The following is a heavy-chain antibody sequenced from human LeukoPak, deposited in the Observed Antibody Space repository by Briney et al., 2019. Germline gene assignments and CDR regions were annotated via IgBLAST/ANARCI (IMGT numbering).Heavy chain of an antibody. CDR1: GFTFSNYG. J-gene: IGHJ4*02. CDR3: ANLDCSSTSCSDY. CDR2: ISSSSII. V-gene: IGHV3-48*01. D-gene: IGHD2-2*01. Sequence: GGSLRLSCAASGFTFSNYGINWVRQAPGKGLEWVSYISSSSIIYYADSVKGRFTISRDNPRNLVSLQMNSLRAEDTAVYYCANLDCSSTSCSDYWGQGTLVTVSS.